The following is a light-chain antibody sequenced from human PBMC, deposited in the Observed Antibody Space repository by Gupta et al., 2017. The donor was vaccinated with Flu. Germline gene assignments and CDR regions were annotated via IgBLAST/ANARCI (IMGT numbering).Light chain of an antibody. CDR1: QSVSGNY. V-gene: IGKV3-20*01. CDR3: QHYASSPET. CDR2: GFF. J-gene: IGKJ1*01. Sequence: ERATRSCRASQSVSGNYVAWYQQKRGEASMLVVDGFFKRATGIANMCGSGWSGTYFTLTSSILEHEDVAVYYCQHYASSPETFGLGTKVEIK.